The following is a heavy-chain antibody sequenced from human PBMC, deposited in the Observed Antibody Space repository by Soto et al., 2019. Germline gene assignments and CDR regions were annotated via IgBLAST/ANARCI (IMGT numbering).Heavy chain of an antibody. CDR1: GGTFSSYA. V-gene: IGHV1-69*13. Sequence: GASVKVSCKASGGTFSSYAISWVRQAPGQGLEWMGGIIPIFGTANYAQKFQGRVTITADESTSTAYMELSSLRSEDTAVYYCARDPEPSYYYGSGKKYYFDYWGQGTLDTVSS. J-gene: IGHJ4*02. CDR3: ARDPEPSYYYGSGKKYYFDY. CDR2: IIPIFGTA. D-gene: IGHD3-10*01.